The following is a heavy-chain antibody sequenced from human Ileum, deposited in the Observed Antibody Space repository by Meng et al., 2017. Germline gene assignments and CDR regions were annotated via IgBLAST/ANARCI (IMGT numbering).Heavy chain of an antibody. D-gene: IGHD2-15*01. CDR3: VRHGGKYFDS. Sequence: QGPLEEAGPGLVDPSGTLSLTCTVSGGSISSSFYWSWVRQSPGKGLEWIGQIYLAGSPNYNPSLESRVTISVDKSKNQFSLRLTSVTAADTAIFYCVRHGGKYFDSWGQGTLVTVSS. CDR2: IYLAGSP. J-gene: IGHJ4*02. V-gene: IGHV4-4*02. CDR1: GGSISSSFY.